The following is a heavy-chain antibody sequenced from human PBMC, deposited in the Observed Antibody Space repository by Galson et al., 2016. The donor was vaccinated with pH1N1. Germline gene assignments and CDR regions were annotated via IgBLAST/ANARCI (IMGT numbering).Heavy chain of an antibody. Sequence: PALVKPTQTLTLTCTFSGFSLNSSGMGVGWIRQPPGKTLEWLALIYWDDDKRYSPSLKTRLTINKDTSKNQVVLMMTNMDPVDTATYYCAHREVMITNAFDFWGQGTMVTVSS. CDR1: GFSLNSSGMG. CDR2: IYWDDDK. V-gene: IGHV2-5*02. J-gene: IGHJ3*01. CDR3: AHREVMITNAFDF. D-gene: IGHD3-16*01.